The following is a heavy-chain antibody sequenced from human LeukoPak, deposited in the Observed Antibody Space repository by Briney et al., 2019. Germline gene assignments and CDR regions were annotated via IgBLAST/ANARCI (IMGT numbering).Heavy chain of an antibody. CDR2: ICGSGGST. D-gene: IGHD6-19*01. Sequence: GALRLPCSGSGFNLSSYALSWVRPGPGEGVEWVSGICGSGGSTYYADSVKGRFTISRDNSKNTLYLQMNSLRAEDTAVYYCAKMGLAVAGATHWFDPRGQGTLVTVSS. V-gene: IGHV3-23*01. CDR1: GFNLSSYA. CDR3: AKMGLAVAGATHWFDP. J-gene: IGHJ5*02.